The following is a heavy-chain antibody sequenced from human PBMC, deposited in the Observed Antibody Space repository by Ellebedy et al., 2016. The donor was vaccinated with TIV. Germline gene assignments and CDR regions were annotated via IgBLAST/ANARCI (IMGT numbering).Heavy chain of an antibody. CDR3: ATYRDEWLTTGLEY. J-gene: IGHJ4*02. CDR2: IYNGGAT. Sequence: MPSETLSLTCSFSAGSVTNEGRTWTWIRQPPGGGLQLIGYIYNGGATNYNVSLRGRATINVDTSNNQISLQLRSVTAEDTAVYDCATYRDEWLTTGLEYWGQGTVVIVSS. V-gene: IGHV4-61*08. D-gene: IGHD6-19*01. CDR1: AGSVTNEGRT.